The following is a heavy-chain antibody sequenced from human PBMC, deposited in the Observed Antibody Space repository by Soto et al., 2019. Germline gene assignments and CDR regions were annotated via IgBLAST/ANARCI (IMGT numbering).Heavy chain of an antibody. CDR3: TRGVLA. CDR1: GGSVSSGGYS. V-gene: IGHV4-30-2*01. D-gene: IGHD2-8*01. Sequence: QVQLQESASRVVRPSQTLSVTCSVSGGSVSSGGYSWSWIRQPPGKGLVWVGFISHSGSPEYNPSLKRRVTIAVDKAKNQISLELSSVTAADTAVYYCTRGVLAWGPGTLVTVSS. CDR2: ISHSGSP. J-gene: IGHJ5*02.